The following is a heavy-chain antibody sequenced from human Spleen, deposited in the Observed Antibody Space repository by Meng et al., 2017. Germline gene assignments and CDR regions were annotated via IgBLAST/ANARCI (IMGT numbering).Heavy chain of an antibody. Sequence: GQPTQGGAGLLKSSETLSLTCVVSGGSFSDYYWSWIRQPPGKGLEWIGEINHSGSTNYNPSLESRATISVDTSQNNLSLKLSSVTAADSAVYYCARGPTTMAHDFDYWGQGTLVTVSS. J-gene: IGHJ4*02. D-gene: IGHD4-11*01. CDR2: INHSGST. CDR1: GGSFSDYY. CDR3: ARGPTTMAHDFDY. V-gene: IGHV4-34*01.